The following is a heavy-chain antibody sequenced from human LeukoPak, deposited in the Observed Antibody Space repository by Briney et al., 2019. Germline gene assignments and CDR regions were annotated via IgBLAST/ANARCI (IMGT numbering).Heavy chain of an antibody. CDR1: GFTFSSYG. CDR3: ASPYCSSTSCYPFDY. D-gene: IGHD2-2*01. J-gene: IGHJ4*02. V-gene: IGHV3-30*02. Sequence: GGSLRLSYAASGFTFSSYGMHWVRQAPGKGLEWVAFIRYDGSNKYYADSVKGRFTISRDNSKNTLYLQMNSLRAEDTAVYYCASPYCSSTSCYPFDYWGQGTLVTVSS. CDR2: IRYDGSNK.